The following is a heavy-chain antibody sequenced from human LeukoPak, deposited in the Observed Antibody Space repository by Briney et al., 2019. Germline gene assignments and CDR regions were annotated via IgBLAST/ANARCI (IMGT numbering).Heavy chain of an antibody. CDR3: ARDLDLLLMVRGVIHNYGMDV. J-gene: IGHJ6*02. CDR1: GGSFSGYY. Sequence: SETLSLTCAVYGGSFSGYYWSWIRRPPGKGLEWIGEINHSGSTNYNPSLKSRVTISVDTSKNQFSLKLSSVTAADTAVYYCARDLDLLLMVRGVIHNYGMDVWGQGTTVTVSS. V-gene: IGHV4-34*01. D-gene: IGHD3-10*01. CDR2: INHSGST.